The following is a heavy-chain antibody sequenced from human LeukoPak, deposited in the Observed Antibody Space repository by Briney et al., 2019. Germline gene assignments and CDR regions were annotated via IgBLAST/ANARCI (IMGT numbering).Heavy chain of an antibody. V-gene: IGHV3-30-3*01. D-gene: IGHD3-22*01. Sequence: GGSLRLSCAASGFTFSSYAMHWVRQAPGKGLEWVAVISYDGGNKDYADSVKGRFTISRDNSKNTLYLQMNSLRAEDTAVYYCARESSGYYLDYWGQGTLVTVSS. CDR1: GFTFSSYA. CDR3: ARESSGYYLDY. J-gene: IGHJ4*02. CDR2: ISYDGGNK.